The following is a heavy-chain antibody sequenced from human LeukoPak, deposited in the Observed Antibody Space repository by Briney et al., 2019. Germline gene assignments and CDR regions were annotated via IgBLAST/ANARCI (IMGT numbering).Heavy chain of an antibody. CDR1: GFTLSSYA. CDR2: ISWDGGST. J-gene: IGHJ4*02. D-gene: IGHD1/OR15-1a*01. V-gene: IGHV3-43*02. CDR3: AKDIRPLEQGDSYFDY. Sequence: GGSLRLSCAASGFTLSSYAMSWVRQAPGKGLEWVSLISWDGGSTYYADSVKGRFTISRDNSKNSLYLQMNSLRTEDTALYYCAKDIRPLEQGDSYFDYWGQGTLVTVSS.